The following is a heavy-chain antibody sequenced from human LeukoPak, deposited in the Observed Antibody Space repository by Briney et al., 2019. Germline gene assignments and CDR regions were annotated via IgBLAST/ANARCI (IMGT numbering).Heavy chain of an antibody. D-gene: IGHD2-21*02. CDR3: ARTMTFNWRIDY. J-gene: IGHJ4*02. CDR1: GYTFTGHY. CDR2: INPNNGDT. Sequence: ASVKVSCKASGYTFTGHYMHWVRQAPGQGLEWMGWINPNNGDTHYAQRFQDRVTMTRDTSISTAYMELSRLTSDDMAVYYCARTMTFNWRIDYWGQGTLVTVSS. V-gene: IGHV1-2*02.